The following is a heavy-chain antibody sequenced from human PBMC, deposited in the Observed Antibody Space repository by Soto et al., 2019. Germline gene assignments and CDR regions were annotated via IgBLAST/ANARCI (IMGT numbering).Heavy chain of an antibody. Sequence: GASVKVSCKASGGTFSGYAISWVRQAPGQGLEWMGGIIPIFGTANYAQKFQGRVTITADESTSTAYMELSSLRSEDTAVYYCARGYCSSTSCYPFDYWGQGTLVTVSS. V-gene: IGHV1-69*13. D-gene: IGHD2-2*01. J-gene: IGHJ4*02. CDR2: IIPIFGTA. CDR1: GGTFSGYA. CDR3: ARGYCSSTSCYPFDY.